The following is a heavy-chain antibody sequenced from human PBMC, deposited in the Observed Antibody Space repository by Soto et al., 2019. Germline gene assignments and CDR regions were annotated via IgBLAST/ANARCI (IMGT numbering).Heavy chain of an antibody. CDR1: GFTFSSYS. D-gene: IGHD1-1*01. Sequence: GGSLRLSCAASGFTFSSYSMNWVRQAPGKGLEWVSYISSSSSTIYYADSVKGRFTISRDNAKNSLYLQMNSLRAEDTAVYYCARGLEGSSYYYYYYMDVWGKGTTVTVSS. CDR3: ARGLEGSSYYYYYYMDV. CDR2: ISSSSSTI. V-gene: IGHV3-48*01. J-gene: IGHJ6*03.